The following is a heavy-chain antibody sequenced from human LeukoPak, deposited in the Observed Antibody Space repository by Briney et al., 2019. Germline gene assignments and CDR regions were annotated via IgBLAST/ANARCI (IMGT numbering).Heavy chain of an antibody. J-gene: IGHJ4*02. CDR1: GYTFTGYY. CDR2: INPNSGGT. CDR3: ARAPEYSSSWYDY. D-gene: IGHD6-13*01. Sequence: ASVKVSCKASGYTFTGYYMHWVRQAPGQGLEWMGWINPNSGGTNYAQKFQGRVTMTRDTSISTAYMELSRLRSDDTAVYYCARAPEYSSSWYDYWGQGTLVTVSS. V-gene: IGHV1-2*02.